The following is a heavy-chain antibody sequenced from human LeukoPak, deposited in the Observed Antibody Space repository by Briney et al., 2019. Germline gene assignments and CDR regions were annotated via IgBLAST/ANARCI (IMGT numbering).Heavy chain of an antibody. CDR3: AREMGSTDY. CDR2: INHSGST. CDR1: GGSISSSSYY. J-gene: IGHJ4*02. Sequence: PSETLSLTCTVSGGSISSSSYYWGWIRQPPGKGLEWIGEINHSGSTNYNPSLKSRVTISVDTSKNQFSLKLSSVTAADTAVYYCAREMGSTDYWGQGTLVTVSS. D-gene: IGHD3-10*01. V-gene: IGHV4-39*07.